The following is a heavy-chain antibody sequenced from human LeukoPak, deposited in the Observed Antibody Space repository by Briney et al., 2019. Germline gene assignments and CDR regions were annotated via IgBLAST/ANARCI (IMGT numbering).Heavy chain of an antibody. Sequence: GESLKISCKGSGYSFTSYWIGWVRQMPGKGLEWVGIIYPGDSDTRYSPSFQGQVTISADKSISTAYLQWSSLKASDTAMYYCARGRLPYDSSGYCSFDYWGQGTLVTVSS. V-gene: IGHV5-51*01. J-gene: IGHJ4*02. CDR2: IYPGDSDT. CDR3: ARGRLPYDSSGYCSFDY. CDR1: GYSFTSYW. D-gene: IGHD3-22*01.